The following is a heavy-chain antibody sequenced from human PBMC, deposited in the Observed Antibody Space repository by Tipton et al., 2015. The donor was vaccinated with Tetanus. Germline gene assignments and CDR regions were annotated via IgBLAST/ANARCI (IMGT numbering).Heavy chain of an antibody. CDR1: GYILSSHW. CDR3: VRLFYDWACFDV. V-gene: IGHV5-10-1*01. D-gene: IGHD3/OR15-3a*01. CDR2: IDPSDSYS. Sequence: QLVQSGAEVKKPGESLTISCKASGYILSSHWISWVRQVPGKGLEWMGKIDPSDSYSEYNTSFQGRVTMSVDKSTNNAFLKWSSLKASDSAVYYCVRLFYDWACFDVWGQGTGVTVSS. J-gene: IGHJ3*01.